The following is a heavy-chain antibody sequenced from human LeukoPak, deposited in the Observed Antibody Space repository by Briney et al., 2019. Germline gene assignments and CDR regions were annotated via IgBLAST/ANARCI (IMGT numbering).Heavy chain of an antibody. Sequence: SETLSLTCTVSGGSISSGDYYWSWIRQPPGKGLEWIGYIYYSGSTYYNPSLKSRVTISVDTSKNQFSLKLSSVTAADTAVYYCARTYGDYLPLGYFDLWGRGTLLTVSS. V-gene: IGHV4-30-4*08. J-gene: IGHJ2*01. D-gene: IGHD4-17*01. CDR3: ARTYGDYLPLGYFDL. CDR2: IYYSGST. CDR1: GGSISSGDYY.